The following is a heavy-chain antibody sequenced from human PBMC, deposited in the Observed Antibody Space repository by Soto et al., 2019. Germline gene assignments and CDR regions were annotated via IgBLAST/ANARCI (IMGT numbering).Heavy chain of an antibody. CDR3: ATLAARPSYYYYSGMDV. V-gene: IGHV3-23*01. Sequence: GRSLRLSCAASGFTFSSYAMSWVLQAPEKGLEWVSAISGSGGSTYYADSVKGRFTISRDNSKNTLYLQMNSLRAEDTAVYYCATLAARPSYYYYSGMDVWGQGTTVTVSS. D-gene: IGHD6-6*01. CDR1: GFTFSSYA. J-gene: IGHJ6*02. CDR2: ISGSGGST.